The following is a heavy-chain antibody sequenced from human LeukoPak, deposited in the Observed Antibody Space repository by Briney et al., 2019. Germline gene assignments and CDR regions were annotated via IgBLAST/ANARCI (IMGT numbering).Heavy chain of an antibody. CDR2: IYYSGST. Sequence: SQTLSLTCTVSGGSISSGGYYWSWIRQHPGKGLEWIGYIYYSGSTYCNPSLKSRVTISVDTSKNQFSLKLSSVTAADTAVYYCARSIYGDWYYFDYWGQGTLVTVSS. V-gene: IGHV4-31*03. J-gene: IGHJ4*02. CDR3: ARSIYGDWYYFDY. CDR1: GGSISSGGYY. D-gene: IGHD4-17*01.